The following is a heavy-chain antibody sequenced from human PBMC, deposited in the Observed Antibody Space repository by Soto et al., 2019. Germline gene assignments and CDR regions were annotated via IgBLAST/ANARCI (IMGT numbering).Heavy chain of an antibody. V-gene: IGHV4-34*01. D-gene: IGHD2-15*01. CDR1: GGSFSGYY. Sequence: QVQLQQWGAGLLKPSETLSLTCAVYGGSFSGYYWSWIRQPPGKGLEWIGEINHSGSTNYNPSLKRRVTISVDTSKNQFSLKLSSVTAADTAVYYCARGYCSGGSCSTGWFDPWGQGTLVTVSS. J-gene: IGHJ5*02. CDR3: ARGYCSGGSCSTGWFDP. CDR2: INHSGST.